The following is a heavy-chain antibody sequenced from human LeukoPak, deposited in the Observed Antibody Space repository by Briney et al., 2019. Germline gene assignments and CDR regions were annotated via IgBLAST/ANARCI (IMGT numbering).Heavy chain of an antibody. J-gene: IGHJ5*02. D-gene: IGHD5-18*01. CDR3: VRGSEYSDGFSALFDP. CDR2: ISSVGGPI. Sequence: GGSLRLSCTASGFTFSDSYMSWIRQAPGKGLEFISHISSVGGPIFYADSVKGRFTISRDNAKNSLFLQMTSLRAEDTAIYYCVRGSEYSDGFSALFDPWGQGTLVTVSS. V-gene: IGHV3-11*04. CDR1: GFTFSDSY.